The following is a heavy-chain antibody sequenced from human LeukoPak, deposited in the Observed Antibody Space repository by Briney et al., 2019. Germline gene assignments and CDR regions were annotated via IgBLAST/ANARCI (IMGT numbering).Heavy chain of an antibody. CDR2: INPNSGGT. J-gene: IGHJ5*02. Sequence: ASVKVSCKTSGYSFTDYYMHWVRQAPGQGLEWMGWINPNSGGTSSAQKFQGRVTMTRDTSVTTVYMEVSWLTSDDTAIYYCARTDRLHGGPYLIGPWGQGTLVTVSS. D-gene: IGHD2-21*01. CDR3: ARTDRLHGGPYLIGP. CDR1: GYSFTDYY. V-gene: IGHV1-2*02.